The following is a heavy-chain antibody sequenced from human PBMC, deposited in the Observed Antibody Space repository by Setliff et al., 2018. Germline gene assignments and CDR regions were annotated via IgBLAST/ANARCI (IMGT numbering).Heavy chain of an antibody. CDR2: VYTNGGS. Sequence: PSETLSLTCTVSGGSISSGSYYWSWIRHPAGKGLEWIGRVYTNGGSDYNPFLKSRVSISLDTSENQFSLKLISVTAADTAVYYCARANKKLDYYYYYYLDVWGKGTTVTVSS. D-gene: IGHD1-1*01. V-gene: IGHV4-61*02. CDR1: GGSISSGSYY. CDR3: ARANKKLDYYYYYYLDV. J-gene: IGHJ6*03.